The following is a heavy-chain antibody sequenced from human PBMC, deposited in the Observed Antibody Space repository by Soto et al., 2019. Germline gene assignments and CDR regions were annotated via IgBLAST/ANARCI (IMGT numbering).Heavy chain of an antibody. V-gene: IGHV4-31*03. CDR2: IYYSGST. J-gene: IGHJ3*02. D-gene: IGHD5-18*01. CDR3: ARERKTAMVKGEAFDI. CDR1: GGSISSGDYY. Sequence: PSETLSLTCTVSGGSISSGDYYWSWIRQHPGKGLEWIGYIYYSGSTYYNPSLKSRVTISVDASKNQFSLKLSSVTAADTAVYYCARERKTAMVKGEAFDIWGQGTMGTVSS.